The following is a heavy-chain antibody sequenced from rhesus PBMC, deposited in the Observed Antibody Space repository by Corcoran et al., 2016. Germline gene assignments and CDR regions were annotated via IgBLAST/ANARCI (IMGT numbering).Heavy chain of an antibody. Sequence: QVQLQESGPGLVKPSETLSLTCAVSGGSISSSNRWSWLRQPPGKGLEWIGYLSGSSGSTYYNPSLKSRVTISKDTSKNQFSLKLSSVTAADTAVYYCARGSRYFDYWGQGVLVTVSS. D-gene: IGHD2-39*01. V-gene: IGHV4-65*01. CDR3: ARGSRYFDY. CDR1: GGSISSSNR. CDR2: LSGSSGST. J-gene: IGHJ4*01.